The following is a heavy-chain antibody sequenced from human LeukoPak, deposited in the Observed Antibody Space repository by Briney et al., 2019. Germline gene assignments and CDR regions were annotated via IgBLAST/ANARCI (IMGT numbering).Heavy chain of an antibody. D-gene: IGHD3-10*01. J-gene: IGHJ6*03. CDR3: ARTYYGSLARYMDV. V-gene: IGHV4-34*01. CDR1: GGSFSGYY. Sequence: SETLSLTCAVYGGSFSGYYWSWIRQPPGKGLEWIGEINHSGSTNYNPSLKSRVTISVDTSKNQFSLKLSSVTAADTAVYYCARTYYGSLARYMDVWGKGTTVTVSS. CDR2: INHSGST.